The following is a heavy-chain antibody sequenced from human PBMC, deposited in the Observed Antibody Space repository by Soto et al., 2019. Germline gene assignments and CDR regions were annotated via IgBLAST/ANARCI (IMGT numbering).Heavy chain of an antibody. J-gene: IGHJ3*02. D-gene: IGHD3-3*01. Sequence: ASVKVSCKASGYTFTGYYMHWVRQAPGQGLEWMGWINPNSGGTNYAQKFQGRVTMTRDTSISTAYMELSRLRSDGTAVYYCARDLYDFWSASGAFDIWGQGTMVTVSS. CDR2: INPNSGGT. CDR1: GYTFTGYY. CDR3: ARDLYDFWSASGAFDI. V-gene: IGHV1-2*02.